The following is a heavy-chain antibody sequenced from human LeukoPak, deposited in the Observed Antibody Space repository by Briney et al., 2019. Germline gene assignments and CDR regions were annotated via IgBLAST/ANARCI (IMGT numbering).Heavy chain of an antibody. CDR2: ISGYNGNI. CDR3: ARLSVATIEMVDY. D-gene: IGHD5-24*01. V-gene: IGHV1-18*04. CDR1: GYTFTGYY. J-gene: IGHJ4*02. Sequence: ASVKVSCKASGYTFTGYYMHWVRQAPGQGLEWMGWISGYNGNIKYAQKVQGRVTMSTETSTSTAYMELRSLRSDDTAVYYCARLSVATIEMVDYWGQGTLVTVSS.